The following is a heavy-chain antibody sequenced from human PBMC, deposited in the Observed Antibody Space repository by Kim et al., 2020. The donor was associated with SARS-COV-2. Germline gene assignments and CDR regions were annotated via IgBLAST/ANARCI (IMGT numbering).Heavy chain of an antibody. CDR1: GFSFSDYY. J-gene: IGHJ5*02. CDR2: INSDGSST. V-gene: IGHV3-11*01. Sequence: GGSLRLSCAASGFSFSDYYMTWIRQAPGKGLEWVAYINSDGSSTDYADSVNGRFTISRDSAKRSVSLQMNSLTPEDTAVYYCVREPSTWGQATPATVS. CDR3: VREPST.